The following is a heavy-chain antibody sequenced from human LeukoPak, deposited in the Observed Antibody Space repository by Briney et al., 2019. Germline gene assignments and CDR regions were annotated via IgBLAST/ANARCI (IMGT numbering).Heavy chain of an antibody. J-gene: IGHJ4*02. V-gene: IGHV1-46*01. D-gene: IGHD2-8*01. CDR2: INPSGGST. Sequence: GASVKVSCKASGYTFTSYYMYWVRQAPGQGLEWMGIINPSGGSTSYAQKFQGRVTVTRDTSTSTVYMELSSLRSEDTAVYYCARVGEWGNYFDYWGQGTLVTVSS. CDR1: GYTFTSYY. CDR3: ARVGEWGNYFDY.